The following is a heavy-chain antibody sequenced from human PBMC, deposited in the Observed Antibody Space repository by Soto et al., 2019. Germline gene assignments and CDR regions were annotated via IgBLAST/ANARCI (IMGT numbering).Heavy chain of an antibody. J-gene: IGHJ6*02. CDR3: ARHPVAIVGATAGMDV. CDR1: GYSFPTHW. CDR2: IDPSDSYT. Sequence: GESLKISCKGSGYSFPTHWIGWVRQMPGKGLERMGRIDPSDSYTNYSPSFQGHVTISADKSISTAYLQWSSLKASDTAMYYCARHPVAIVGATAGMDVWGQGTTVTVSS. V-gene: IGHV5-10-1*01. D-gene: IGHD1-26*01.